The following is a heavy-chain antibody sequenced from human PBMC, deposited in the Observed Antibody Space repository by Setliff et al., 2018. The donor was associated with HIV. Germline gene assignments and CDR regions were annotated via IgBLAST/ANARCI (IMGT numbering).Heavy chain of an antibody. D-gene: IGHD3-10*02. J-gene: IGHJ5*01. V-gene: IGHV3-64D*09. Sequence: GGSLRLSCSTSGFTFSNYAMHWVRQAPGKGLEYVSSISTNGDSTSYADSVKGRFTISRDNSKNTLYLQMSSLRTEDTAVYYCVKSLMFFNWFDSWGQGTPVTVSS. CDR3: VKSLMFFNWFDS. CDR1: GFTFSNYA. CDR2: ISTNGDST.